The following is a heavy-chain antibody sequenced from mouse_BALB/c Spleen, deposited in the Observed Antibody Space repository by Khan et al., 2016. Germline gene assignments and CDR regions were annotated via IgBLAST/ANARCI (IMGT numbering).Heavy chain of an antibody. CDR3: ARYYGSSYYAMDY. D-gene: IGHD1-1*01. Sequence: QIQLVQSGPELKKPGETVKISCKASGYTFTNYGMNWVKQAPGKGLKWMGWINTNTGEPTYAEEFNGRFAFSLETSASTAYLQINNLKNEATATYFCARYYGSSYYAMDYWGQGTSVTVSS. V-gene: IGHV9-3*02. J-gene: IGHJ4*01. CDR1: GYTFTNYG. CDR2: INTNTGEP.